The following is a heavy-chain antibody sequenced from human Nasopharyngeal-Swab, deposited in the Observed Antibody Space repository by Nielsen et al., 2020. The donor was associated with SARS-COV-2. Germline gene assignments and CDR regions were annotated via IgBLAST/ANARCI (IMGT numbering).Heavy chain of an antibody. Sequence: SQTLSLTCAISVDSVSNDRVAWNWIRQSPSRGLEWLGRTYYRSEWYNDYAVSVKSRITIKPDPTTNQFSLQLNSVTREDTAVYYCARDEGAHNSWGQGTLVTVSS. CDR3: ARDEGAHNS. D-gene: IGHD3-16*01. CDR2: TYYRSEWYN. CDR1: VDSVSNDRVA. J-gene: IGHJ4*02. V-gene: IGHV6-1*01.